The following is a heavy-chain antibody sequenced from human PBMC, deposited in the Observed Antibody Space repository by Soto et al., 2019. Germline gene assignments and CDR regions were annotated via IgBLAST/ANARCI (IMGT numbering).Heavy chain of an antibody. Sequence: GESLKISCKGSGYSFAGYWITWVRQKPGKGLEWMGRIDPSDSQTYYSPSFRGHVTISVTKSITTVFLQWSGLRASDTAMYYCARQIYDSDTGPNFQYYFDSWGQGTPVTVSS. V-gene: IGHV5-10-1*01. J-gene: IGHJ4*02. CDR1: GYSFAGYW. D-gene: IGHD3-22*01. CDR3: ARQIYDSDTGPNFQYYFDS. CDR2: IDPSDSQT.